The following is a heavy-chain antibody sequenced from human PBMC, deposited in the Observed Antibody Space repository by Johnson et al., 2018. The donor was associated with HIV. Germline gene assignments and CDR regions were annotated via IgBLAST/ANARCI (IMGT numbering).Heavy chain of an antibody. CDR1: GFTFSSYA. D-gene: IGHD6-19*01. Sequence: QVQLVESGGGVVQPGRSLRLSCAASGFTFSSYAMHWVRQAPGKGLEWVAVISYDGSNKYYADSVKGRFTISRDNSKNTLYLQMNSLRAEDTAVYYCAREWGGWPLGAFDIWGQGAKVTVS. V-gene: IGHV3-30*04. J-gene: IGHJ3*02. CDR3: AREWGGWPLGAFDI. CDR2: ISYDGSNK.